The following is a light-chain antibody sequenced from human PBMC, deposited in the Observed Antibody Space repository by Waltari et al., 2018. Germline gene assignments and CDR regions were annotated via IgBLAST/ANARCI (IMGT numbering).Light chain of an antibody. Sequence: VLTQSPDTLSLSPGARATLFCRPGQGLTKRFLAWYQQKPGQAPRLLIYGASSRAAGIPNRFRGSGSGTDFTLTIDRVEPDDVAVYYCQQYGSSIMYTFGQGTKLEIK. CDR3: QQYGSSIMYT. J-gene: IGKJ2*01. CDR1: QGLTKRF. CDR2: GAS. V-gene: IGKV3-20*01.